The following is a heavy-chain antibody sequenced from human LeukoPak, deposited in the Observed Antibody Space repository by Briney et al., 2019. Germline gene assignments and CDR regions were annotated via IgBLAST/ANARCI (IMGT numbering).Heavy chain of an antibody. Sequence: PGGSLRLSCAASGFTFGSYAMSWVRQAPGKGLEWVSAISGSGGSTYYADSVKGRFTISRDNSKNTLHLQMNSLRVEDTAVYYCAKDGSGENYWGRGTLVTVSS. J-gene: IGHJ4*02. V-gene: IGHV3-23*01. D-gene: IGHD2-15*01. CDR1: GFTFGSYA. CDR2: ISGSGGST. CDR3: AKDGSGENY.